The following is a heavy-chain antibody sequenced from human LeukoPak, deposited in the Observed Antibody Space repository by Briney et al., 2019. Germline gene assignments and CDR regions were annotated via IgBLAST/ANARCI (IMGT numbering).Heavy chain of an antibody. Sequence: GASVKVSCKASGGTFSSYAISWVRQAPGQGLEWMGGIIPIFGTANYAQKFQGRVTITADESTSTAYMELSSLRSEDTAVYYCARGEDYYGSEPYNWFDPWGQGTLVTVSS. J-gene: IGHJ5*02. D-gene: IGHD3-10*01. CDR2: IIPIFGTA. CDR1: GGTFSSYA. V-gene: IGHV1-69*13. CDR3: ARGEDYYGSEPYNWFDP.